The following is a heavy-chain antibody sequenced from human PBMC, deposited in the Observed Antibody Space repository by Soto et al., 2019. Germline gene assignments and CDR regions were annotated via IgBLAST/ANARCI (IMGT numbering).Heavy chain of an antibody. CDR3: AIEKAVASTGWLRL. V-gene: IGHV4-4*07. D-gene: IGHD6-19*01. CDR1: GDSISSYF. J-gene: IGHJ1*01. CDR2: VHTSGST. Sequence: SETLSLTCTVSGDSISSYFWSWIRQPAGKGLEWIGRVHTSGSTTYNPSLKSRVTMSVDTSKSQFSLKLTSVTAADTAVYYCAIEKAVASTGWLRLWGPGTLVTVSS.